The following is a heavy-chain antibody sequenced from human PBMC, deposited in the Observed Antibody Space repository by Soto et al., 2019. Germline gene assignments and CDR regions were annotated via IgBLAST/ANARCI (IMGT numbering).Heavy chain of an antibody. V-gene: IGHV3-30-3*01. Sequence: QVQLVESGGGVVQPGRSLRLSCAASGFTFSSYAMHWVRQAPGKGLEWVAVISYDGSNKYYADSVKGRFTISRDNSKNTLYLQMNSLRAEDTAVYYCARGRITLYGMDVWGQGTTVTVSS. D-gene: IGHD3-16*01. CDR3: ARGRITLYGMDV. CDR2: ISYDGSNK. CDR1: GFTFSSYA. J-gene: IGHJ6*02.